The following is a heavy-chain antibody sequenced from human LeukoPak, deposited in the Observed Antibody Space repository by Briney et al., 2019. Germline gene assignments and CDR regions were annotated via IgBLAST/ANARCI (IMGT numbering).Heavy chain of an antibody. CDR1: GFTFSSYA. D-gene: IGHD1-26*01. V-gene: IGHV3-23*01. CDR3: AKFGFLWEPHPGEY. Sequence: GGSLRLSCAASGFTFSSYAMSWARQAPGKGLEWVSAISGSGGSTYYADSVKGRFTISRDNSKNTLYLQMNSLRAEDTAVYYCAKFGFLWEPHPGEYWGQGTLVTVSS. CDR2: ISGSGGST. J-gene: IGHJ4*02.